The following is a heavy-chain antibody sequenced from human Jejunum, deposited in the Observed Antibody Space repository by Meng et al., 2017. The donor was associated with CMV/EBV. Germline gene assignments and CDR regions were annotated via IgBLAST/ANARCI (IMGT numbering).Heavy chain of an antibody. CDR3: ARAVPGRGLDP. D-gene: IGHD1-1*01. V-gene: IGHV1-18*01. CDR1: GYTFTSYG. Sequence: KVSCKASGYTFTSYGISWVRQAPGQGLEWIGRINPNNGVTDLAQEFQGRVTMTRDTSIKTAYLEVRSDDTAIYYCARAVPGRGLDPWGQGTLVTVSS. J-gene: IGHJ5*02. CDR2: INPNNGVT.